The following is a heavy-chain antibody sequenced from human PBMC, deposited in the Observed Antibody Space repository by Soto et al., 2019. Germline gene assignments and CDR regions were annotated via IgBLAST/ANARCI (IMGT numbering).Heavy chain of an antibody. Sequence: ASVKVSCKASGYTFTSYAMQWVRQAPGQRLEWMGWINAGNGNTKYSQKFQGRVTITRDTSASTAYMELSSLRSEDTAVYYCASLVGATTPDAFDIWGQGTMVTVSS. CDR1: GYTFTSYA. CDR2: INAGNGNT. V-gene: IGHV1-3*01. J-gene: IGHJ3*02. D-gene: IGHD1-26*01. CDR3: ASLVGATTPDAFDI.